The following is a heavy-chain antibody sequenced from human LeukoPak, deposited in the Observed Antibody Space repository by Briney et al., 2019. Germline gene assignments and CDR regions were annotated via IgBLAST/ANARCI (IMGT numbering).Heavy chain of an antibody. V-gene: IGHV3-53*01. D-gene: IGHD2-15*01. J-gene: IGHJ3*02. CDR3: ARGPQVVAATDDAFDI. CDR1: GFTVSSNY. CDR2: IYSGGST. Sequence: PGGSLRLSCAASGFTVSSNYMSWVRQAPGKGLEWVSVIYSGGSTYYADSVKGRFTISRDNSKNTLYLQMNSLGAEDTAVYYCARGPQVVAATDDAFDIWGQGTMVTVSS.